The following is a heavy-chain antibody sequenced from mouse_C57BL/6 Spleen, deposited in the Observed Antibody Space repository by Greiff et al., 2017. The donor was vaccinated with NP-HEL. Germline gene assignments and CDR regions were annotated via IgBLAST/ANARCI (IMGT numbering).Heavy chain of an antibody. Sequence: VKLMESGAELAKPGASVKLSCKASGYTFTSYWMHWVKQRPGQGLEWIGYINPSSGYTKYNQKFKDKATLTADKSSSTAYMQLSSLTYEDSAVYYCANLRGFYYDYDGVAYWGQGTLVTVSA. CDR2: INPSSGYT. CDR3: ANLRGFYYDYDGVAY. J-gene: IGHJ3*01. D-gene: IGHD2-4*01. V-gene: IGHV1-7*01. CDR1: GYTFTSYW.